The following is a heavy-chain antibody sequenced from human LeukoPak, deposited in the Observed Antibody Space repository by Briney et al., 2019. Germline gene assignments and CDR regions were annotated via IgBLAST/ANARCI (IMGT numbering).Heavy chain of an antibody. CDR1: GFTFSSYG. J-gene: IGHJ5*02. D-gene: IGHD3-10*01. Sequence: PGGSLRLSCAASGFTFSSYGMHWVRQAPGKGLEWVAFIRYDGSNKYYVDSVKGRFTISRDNSKNTLYLQMNSLRAEDTAVYYCAKDSEYYYGSGRNWFDPWGQGTLVTVSS. V-gene: IGHV3-30*02. CDR2: IRYDGSNK. CDR3: AKDSEYYYGSGRNWFDP.